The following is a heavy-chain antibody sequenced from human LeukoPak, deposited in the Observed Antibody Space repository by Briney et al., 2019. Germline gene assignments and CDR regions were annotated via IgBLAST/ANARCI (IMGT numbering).Heavy chain of an antibody. CDR2: IYYSGTT. CDR1: GASISTIISY. D-gene: IGHD3-10*01. Sequence: SETLSLTCTVSGASISTIISYWGWIRQTPGKGLEWIGSIYYSGTTYYNPSLESRVTISVDTSKNQFSLKLSSVTAADTAVYYCAREGAYYGSGSPGDYWGQGTLVTVSS. V-gene: IGHV4-39*07. CDR3: AREGAYYGSGSPGDY. J-gene: IGHJ4*02.